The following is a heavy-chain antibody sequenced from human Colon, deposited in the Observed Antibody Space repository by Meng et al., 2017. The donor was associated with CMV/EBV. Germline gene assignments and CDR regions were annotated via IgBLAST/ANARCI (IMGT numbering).Heavy chain of an antibody. Sequence: GGSLRLSCVVSVFTFSSYSMNWVRQAPGKGLEWVSSISSSSDYIFYADSLKGRFTFSRDNAENSLYLQMNSLRAEDTAVYYCARSYCSSDRCYRTFDMWGQGTMVTVSS. CDR1: VFTFSSYS. J-gene: IGHJ3*02. CDR3: ARSYCSSDRCYRTFDM. CDR2: ISSSSDYI. V-gene: IGHV3-21*01. D-gene: IGHD2-15*01.